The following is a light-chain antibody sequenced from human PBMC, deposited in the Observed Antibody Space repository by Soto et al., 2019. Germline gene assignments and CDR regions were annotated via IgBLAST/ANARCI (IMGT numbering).Light chain of an antibody. J-gene: IGKJ1*01. CDR2: GAY. CDR1: QSVSSD. CDR3: QQYNNWPRT. Sequence: EIVMTQSPATPSVSPGERATLSCRASQSVSSDLAWYHQKPGQAHRLLIYGAYTRATGIPARFSGSGSGTEFTLTIKSLQSEDFAVYYCQQYNNWPRTFGQGTKVDIK. V-gene: IGKV3-15*01.